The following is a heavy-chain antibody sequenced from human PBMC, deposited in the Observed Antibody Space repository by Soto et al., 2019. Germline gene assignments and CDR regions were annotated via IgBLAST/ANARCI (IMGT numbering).Heavy chain of an antibody. D-gene: IGHD6-19*01. CDR1: GFTFSSYD. CDR2: IGTAGDT. J-gene: IGHJ6*02. CDR3: ARSRVAVAGTFYYYGMDV. V-gene: IGHV3-13*01. Sequence: PGGSLRLSCAASGFTFSSYDMHWVRQATGKGLEWVSAIGTAGDTYYPGSVKGRFTISRENAKNSLYLQMNSLRAEDTAVYYCARSRVAVAGTFYYYGMDVWGQGTTVTVSS.